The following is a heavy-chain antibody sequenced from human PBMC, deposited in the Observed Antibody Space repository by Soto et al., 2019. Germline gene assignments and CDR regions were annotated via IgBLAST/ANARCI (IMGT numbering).Heavy chain of an antibody. CDR2: IYTRGST. CDR1: GGAISSYY. D-gene: IGHD1-7*01. V-gene: IGHV4-4*07. CDR3: ARENFNWNYYRFGT. J-gene: IGHJ5*02. Sequence: PAETLSPTCTVSGGAISSYYWSWIRQPAGKGLGWIGHIYTRGSTNYTPSVNSRVTMSVDTPKNQFSLTLSSVTAAHTAVYYCARENFNWNYYRFGTWRQGT.